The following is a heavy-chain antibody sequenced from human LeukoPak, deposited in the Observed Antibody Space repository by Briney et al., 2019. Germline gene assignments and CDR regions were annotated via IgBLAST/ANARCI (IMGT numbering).Heavy chain of an antibody. D-gene: IGHD6-19*01. CDR3: ARSGRSNGWYYFDY. CDR1: GFTFISYA. Sequence: PGGSLRLSCAASGFTFISYAMSWVRQAPVKGLEWVSIISGSGGSTYYADSVKGRFTISRDTSKNTLYLQMNSLRAEDTAVYYCARSGRSNGWYYFDYWGLGALVTVSS. J-gene: IGHJ4*02. V-gene: IGHV3-23*01. CDR2: ISGSGGST.